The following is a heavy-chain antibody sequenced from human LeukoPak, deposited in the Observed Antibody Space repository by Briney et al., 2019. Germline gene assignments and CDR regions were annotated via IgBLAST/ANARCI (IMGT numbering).Heavy chain of an antibody. CDR3: ARDNEVDAFDI. Sequence: GGSLRLSCAASGFTFSSYWMSWVRQAPGKGLEWVANIKQDGSEKYYVDSVKGRFTISRDNAKTSLYLQMNSLRAEDTAVYYCARDNEVDAFDIWGQGTMVTVSS. D-gene: IGHD1-1*01. CDR2: IKQDGSEK. J-gene: IGHJ3*02. V-gene: IGHV3-7*01. CDR1: GFTFSSYW.